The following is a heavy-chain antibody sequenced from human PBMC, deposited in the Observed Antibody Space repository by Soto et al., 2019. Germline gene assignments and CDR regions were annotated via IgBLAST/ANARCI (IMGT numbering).Heavy chain of an antibody. J-gene: IGHJ6*02. V-gene: IGHV1-8*01. CDR1: GYTFTSYD. CDR3: AREGNSPTNYCCYGMDV. Sequence: GASVKVSCKASGYTFTSYDIHWVRQAPGQGLEWMGWMNPNSDNACYEQKLQGRVTMTRNNSLSTAYIVLSSLRSEDTAVYYCAREGNSPTNYCCYGMDVWGQGTTVTVSS. D-gene: IGHD1-1*01. CDR2: MNPNSDNA.